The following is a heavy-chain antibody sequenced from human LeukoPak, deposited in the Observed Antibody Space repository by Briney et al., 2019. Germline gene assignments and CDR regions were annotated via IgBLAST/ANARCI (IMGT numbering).Heavy chain of an antibody. CDR2: ISAYNGNT. CDR1: GYTFTSYG. CDR3: ARYLYSSGWYLGWFDP. J-gene: IGHJ5*02. Sequence: GASVKVSCKASGYTFTSYGISWVRQAPGQGLEWMGWISAYNGNTNYAQKLQGRVTMTTDTSTSTAYTELRSLRSDDTAVYYCARYLYSSGWYLGWFDPWGQGTLVTVSS. V-gene: IGHV1-18*01. D-gene: IGHD6-19*01.